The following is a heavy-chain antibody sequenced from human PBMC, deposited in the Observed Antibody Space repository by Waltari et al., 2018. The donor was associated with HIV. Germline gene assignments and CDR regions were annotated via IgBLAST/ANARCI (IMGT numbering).Heavy chain of an antibody. J-gene: IGHJ3*01. CDR1: GVSISSGSYY. D-gene: IGHD3-22*01. CDR3: ARELRDYYGSGGFSCQHEPFDV. CDR2: VHSCGKN. Sequence: QVQLRESGPGLVKPSETLSLICNVSGVSISSGSYYWGWVRQPPGKGLGRRGSVHSCGKNDYAPSLKYRVSISVDVSKNHLLCKLGSGTAAETSVYSCARELRDYYGSGGFSCQHEPFDVWGPG. V-gene: IGHV4-39*02.